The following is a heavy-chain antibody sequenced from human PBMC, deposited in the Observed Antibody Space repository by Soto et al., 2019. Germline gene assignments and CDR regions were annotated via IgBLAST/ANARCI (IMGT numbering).Heavy chain of an antibody. CDR2: MNPNSGNT. D-gene: IGHD5-18*01. CDR1: GYTFTSYD. CDR3: AVLGYSYGYRDFDY. V-gene: IGHV1-8*01. J-gene: IGHJ4*02. Sequence: GASVKVSCKASGYTFTSYDITWVRQATGQGLEWMGWMNPNSGNTGYAQKFQGRVTMTRNTSISTAYMELSSLRSEDTAVYYCAVLGYSYGYRDFDYWGQGTLVTVSS.